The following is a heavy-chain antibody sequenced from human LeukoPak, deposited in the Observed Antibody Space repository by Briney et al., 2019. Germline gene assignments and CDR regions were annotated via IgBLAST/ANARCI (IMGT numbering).Heavy chain of an antibody. CDR3: ATILTYYYGSGTLDV. J-gene: IGHJ6*04. CDR2: INHSGST. V-gene: IGHV4-34*01. D-gene: IGHD3-10*01. Sequence: SETLSLTCAVYGGSFSGYYWSWIRQPPGQGLEWIGEINHSGSTNYNPSLKSRVTISVDTSKNQFSLKLSSVTAADTAVYYCATILTYYYGSGTLDVWGKGTTVTVSS. CDR1: GGSFSGYY.